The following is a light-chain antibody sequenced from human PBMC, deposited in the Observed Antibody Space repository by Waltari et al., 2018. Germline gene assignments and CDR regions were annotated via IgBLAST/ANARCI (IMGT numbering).Light chain of an antibody. CDR2: DVS. J-gene: IGLJ3*02. CDR1: SSDAGGYNY. Sequence: QSALTQPASVSGSPGQSITISCTGTSSDAGGYNYVSWHQQHPGKAPKLMIYDVSNRPSGVSYRFSGSKSGNTASLTISGLQAEDEADYYCSSYTSSSTSVFGGGTKLTVL. V-gene: IGLV2-14*03. CDR3: SSYTSSSTSV.